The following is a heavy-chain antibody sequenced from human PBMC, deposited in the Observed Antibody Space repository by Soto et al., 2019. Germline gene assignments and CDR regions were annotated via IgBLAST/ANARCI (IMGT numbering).Heavy chain of an antibody. CDR2: ISGSGIT. J-gene: IGHJ6*03. D-gene: IGHD4-4*01. V-gene: IGHV3-23*01. CDR3: AKALRFTFTTVYYMDV. CDR1: GFTVSSYA. Sequence: EVQLLESGGGLVQPGGSLRLSCAASGFTVSSYAMSWVRQAPGKGLEWVSVISGSGITYSADSVKGRFTISRDSSKNTVYLQMNILRAEDTAVYYCAKALRFTFTTVYYMDVWGRGTTVTVSS.